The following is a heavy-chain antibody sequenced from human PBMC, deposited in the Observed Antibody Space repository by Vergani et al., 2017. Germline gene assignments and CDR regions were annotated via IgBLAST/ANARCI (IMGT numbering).Heavy chain of an antibody. V-gene: IGHV3-74*01. CDR2: VNPEGTNT. D-gene: IGHD6-25*01. J-gene: IGHJ4*02. CDR1: GITFWKFG. CDR3: ARDGRMEAEGSEFDY. Sequence: EVDLVESGGGLAQPGGSLRLSCEASGITFWKFGMHWVRQAPGKGLVWFSRVNPEGTNTPYADSVKGRFTISRDNAKNMMYLQLNSLRDEDTAVYYCARDGRMEAEGSEFDYWGKGTLVTVSS.